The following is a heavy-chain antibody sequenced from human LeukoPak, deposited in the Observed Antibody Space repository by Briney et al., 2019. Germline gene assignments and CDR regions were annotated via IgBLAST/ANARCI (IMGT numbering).Heavy chain of an antibody. V-gene: IGHV4-59*01. CDR3: ARAGRDGYSYFDY. CDR1: GGSISSYY. J-gene: IGHJ4*02. Sequence: SETLSLTCTVSGGSISSYYWSWIRQPPGKGLEWIGYIYYSGSTNYNPSLKSRVTISVDTSKNQFSLKLSSVTAADTAVYYCARAGRDGYSYFDYWGQGTPVTVSS. D-gene: IGHD5-24*01. CDR2: IYYSGST.